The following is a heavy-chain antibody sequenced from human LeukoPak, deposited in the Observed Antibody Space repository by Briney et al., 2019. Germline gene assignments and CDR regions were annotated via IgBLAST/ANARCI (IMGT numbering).Heavy chain of an antibody. CDR3: TTVGHPSYYDFWSGYLFDAFDI. J-gene: IGHJ3*02. CDR2: IKSKTDGGTT. D-gene: IGHD3-3*01. Sequence: GGSLRLSCAASGFTFSNAWMSWVRQAPGKGLEWVGRIKSKTDGGTTDYAAPVKGRFTISRDDSKNTLYLQMNSLKTEDTAVYYCTTVGHPSYYDFWSGYLFDAFDIWGQGTMVTVSS. CDR1: GFTFSNAW. V-gene: IGHV3-15*01.